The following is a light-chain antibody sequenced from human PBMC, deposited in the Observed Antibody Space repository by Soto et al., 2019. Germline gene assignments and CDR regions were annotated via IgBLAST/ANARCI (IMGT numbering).Light chain of an antibody. Sequence: QSVLTQPASVSGSPGQSITISCTGTSSDVGNYNFVSWYQQHPGKAPKLMIFEVSKRPSGVSNRFSGSKSGNKASLTISGLQAEDEADYYCCSYAGSITPYVFGTGTKV. CDR2: EVS. CDR3: CSYAGSITPYV. CDR1: SSDVGNYNF. V-gene: IGLV2-23*02. J-gene: IGLJ1*01.